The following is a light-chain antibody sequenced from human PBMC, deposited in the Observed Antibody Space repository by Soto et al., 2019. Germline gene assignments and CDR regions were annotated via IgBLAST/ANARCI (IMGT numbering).Light chain of an antibody. V-gene: IGLV2-14*01. Sequence: QSALSQPASVSGSPGQSITISCTGTSSDIGVYNYVSWYQHHPGKAPKLMIYEVSNRPSGVSNRFSGSKSGNTASLTISGLQAEDEADYYCCSYTSTTTWVFGGGTKLTVL. CDR2: EVS. CDR3: CSYTSTTTWV. J-gene: IGLJ3*02. CDR1: SSDIGVYNY.